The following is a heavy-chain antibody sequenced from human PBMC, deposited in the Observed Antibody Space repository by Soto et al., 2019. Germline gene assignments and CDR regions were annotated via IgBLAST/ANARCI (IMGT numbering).Heavy chain of an antibody. CDR2: IYYSGST. Sequence: PSETLSLTCTVSGGSISSNNYYWGWIRQPPGKGLEWIGSIYYSGSTYYNPSLKSRVTISVDTSKNQFSLKLSSVTAADTAVYYCARDRSTSSYNWFDPWGQGTLVTVSS. CDR3: ARDRSTSSYNWFDP. V-gene: IGHV4-39*07. D-gene: IGHD2-2*01. CDR1: GGSISSNNYY. J-gene: IGHJ5*02.